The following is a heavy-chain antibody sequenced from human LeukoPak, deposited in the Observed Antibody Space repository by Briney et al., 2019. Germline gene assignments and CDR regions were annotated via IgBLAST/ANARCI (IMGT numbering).Heavy chain of an antibody. D-gene: IGHD3-16*01. CDR3: TTHRGEWVLDS. Sequence: GGSLRLSCAASGLTFSDHFLDWVRQAPGKGLEWVGRIISISGGGTSDYPAPVKGRFTISRDDSKNTVYLQMNSLKTEDTAVYYCTTHRGEWVLDSWGQGTLVTVSS. CDR1: GLTFSDHF. J-gene: IGHJ4*02. V-gene: IGHV3-15*01. CDR2: IISISGGGTS.